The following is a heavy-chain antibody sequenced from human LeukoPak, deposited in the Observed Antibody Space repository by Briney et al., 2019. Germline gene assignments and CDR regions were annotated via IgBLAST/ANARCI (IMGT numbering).Heavy chain of an antibody. CDR1: GGSISSGGYY. D-gene: IGHD3-9*01. CDR3: ARDGPYYDILV. V-gene: IGHV4-31*03. J-gene: IGHJ4*02. CDR2: IYYSGST. Sequence: PSQTLSLTCTVSGGSISSGGYYWSWIRQHPGKGLEWIGYIYYSGSTYYNPSPKRRVTISVDTSKNQFSLKLSSVTAADTAVYYCARDGPYYDILVWGQGTLVTVSS.